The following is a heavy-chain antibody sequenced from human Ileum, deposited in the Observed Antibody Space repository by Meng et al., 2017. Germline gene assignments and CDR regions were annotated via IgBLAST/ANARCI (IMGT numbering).Heavy chain of an antibody. Sequence: QVRLQQWGAGLLKPSETLSLPFAVYGGSFSGYYWSWVRQSPGKGLEWIAEINHSGSSNYNPSFQSRVTISVDRPRNQFSLKLSSVTAADTGVYYCARPAGYSSDWYKYFQHWGQGTLVTVSS. CDR2: INHSGSS. J-gene: IGHJ1*01. CDR3: ARPAGYSSDWYKYFQH. D-gene: IGHD6-13*01. V-gene: IGHV4-34*02. CDR1: GGSFSGYY.